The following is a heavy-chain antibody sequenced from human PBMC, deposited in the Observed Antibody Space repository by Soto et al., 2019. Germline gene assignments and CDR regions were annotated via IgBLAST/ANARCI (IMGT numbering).Heavy chain of an antibody. CDR2: IWYDGSNK. Sequence: GGSLRLSCAASGFTFSSYGMHWVRQAPGKGLEWVAVIWYDGSNKYYADSVKGRFTISRDNSKNTLYLQMNSLRAEDTAVYYCARDIPYDSSGYCLDYWGQGTLVTVSS. CDR3: ARDIPYDSSGYCLDY. V-gene: IGHV3-33*01. CDR1: GFTFSSYG. J-gene: IGHJ4*02. D-gene: IGHD3-22*01.